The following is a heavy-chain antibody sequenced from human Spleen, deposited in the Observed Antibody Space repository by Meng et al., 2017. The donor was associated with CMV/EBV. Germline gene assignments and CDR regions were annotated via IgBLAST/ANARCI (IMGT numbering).Heavy chain of an antibody. CDR2: IYPGDSDT. V-gene: IGHV5-51*01. D-gene: IGHD2-2*01. CDR3: ARRIVVAPAAQYYFDY. J-gene: IGHJ4*02. CDR1: GYRFTNYW. Sequence: KVSCKDSGYRFTNYWIGWVRQMPGKGLELMGIIYPGDSDTRYSPSFQGQVTISADKSTNTAYLQWSSLKASDTAMYYCARRIVVAPAAQYYFDYWGQGTLVTVSS.